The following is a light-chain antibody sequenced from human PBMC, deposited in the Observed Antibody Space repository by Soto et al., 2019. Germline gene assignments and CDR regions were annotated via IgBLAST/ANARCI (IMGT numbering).Light chain of an antibody. V-gene: IGKV1-6*01. CDR3: RQYRNYPLT. CDR1: QDIRGD. J-gene: IGKJ1*01. CDR2: GAS. Sequence: AIQMTQSPSSLSASVGDRVTITCRASQDIRGDLGWYQQKPGKAPKALIYGASNLQSGVPSRFSGSGFGTDFTLTISSLQPEDGATYYCRQYRNYPLTFGQGTKVESK.